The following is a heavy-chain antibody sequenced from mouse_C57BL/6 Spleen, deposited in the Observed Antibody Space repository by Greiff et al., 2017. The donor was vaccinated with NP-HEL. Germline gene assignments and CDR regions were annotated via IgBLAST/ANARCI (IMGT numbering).Heavy chain of an antibody. V-gene: IGHV1-42*01. CDR1: GYSFTGYY. D-gene: IGHD2-2*01. CDR3: ARGRDGYEDYFDY. Sequence: VQLQQSGPELVKPGASVKISCKASGYSFTGYYMNWVKQSPEKSLEWIGEINPSTGGTTYNQKFKAKATLTVDKSSSTAYMQLKSLTSEDSAVYDCARGRDGYEDYFDYWGKGTTLTVSS. CDR2: INPSTGGT. J-gene: IGHJ2*01.